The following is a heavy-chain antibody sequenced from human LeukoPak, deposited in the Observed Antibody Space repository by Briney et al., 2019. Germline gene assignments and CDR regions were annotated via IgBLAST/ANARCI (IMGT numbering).Heavy chain of an antibody. J-gene: IGHJ6*03. CDR1: GGSFSGYY. CDR2: INHSGST. Sequence: PSETLSLTCAVYGGSFSGYYWSWIRQPPGKGLEWIGEINHSGSTNYNPSLKSRVTISVDTSKNQFSLKLSSVTAADTAVYYCARAGIAARPGYYYMDVWGKGTTVTVS. D-gene: IGHD6-6*01. CDR3: ARAGIAARPGYYYMDV. V-gene: IGHV4-34*01.